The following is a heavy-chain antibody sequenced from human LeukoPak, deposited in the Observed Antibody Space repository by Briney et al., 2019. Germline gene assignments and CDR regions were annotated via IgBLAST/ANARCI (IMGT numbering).Heavy chain of an antibody. CDR1: GFTFRSYL. V-gene: IGHV3-33*08. CDR3: ARVRGRCSGDSWYSDY. Sequence: GGSLRLSCATSGFTFRSYLVHCVRQAPGGGLEWVSIIWSDGSNKYYADSVRGRFTISRDDSKNTVYLQMNRQRADDTDVYNCARVRGRCSGDSWYSDYWGQGTLVTVSS. CDR2: IWSDGSNK. D-gene: IGHD2-15*01. J-gene: IGHJ4*02.